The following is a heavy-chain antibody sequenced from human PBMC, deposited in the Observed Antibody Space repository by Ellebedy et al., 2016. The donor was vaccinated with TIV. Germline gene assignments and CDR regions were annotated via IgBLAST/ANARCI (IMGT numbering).Heavy chain of an antibody. V-gene: IGHV3-23*01. Sequence: PGGSLRLSCAASGFTFSSYLMSWVRQAPGKGLEWVSAISGSGGSTFYADSVKGRFTISSDNSKNTVYLQMNSLRVDDTAVYYCAKDKQWLVPFDAFDMWGQGTMVTVSS. CDR1: GFTFSSYL. CDR3: AKDKQWLVPFDAFDM. J-gene: IGHJ3*02. CDR2: ISGSGGST. D-gene: IGHD6-19*01.